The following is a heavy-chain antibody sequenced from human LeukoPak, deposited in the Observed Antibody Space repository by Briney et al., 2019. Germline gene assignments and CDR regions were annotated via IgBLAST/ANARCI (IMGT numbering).Heavy chain of an antibody. V-gene: IGHV4-59*08. CDR1: GGSISTYY. Sequence: PSETLSLTCTVSGGSISTYYWSWIRQPPGKGLEWIGYIYYSGSTNYNPSLKSRVTISVDTSKNQFSLKLSSVTAADTAVYYCARIEPYYYYGMDVWGQGTTVTVSS. CDR2: IYYSGST. D-gene: IGHD1-14*01. CDR3: ARIEPYYYYGMDV. J-gene: IGHJ6*02.